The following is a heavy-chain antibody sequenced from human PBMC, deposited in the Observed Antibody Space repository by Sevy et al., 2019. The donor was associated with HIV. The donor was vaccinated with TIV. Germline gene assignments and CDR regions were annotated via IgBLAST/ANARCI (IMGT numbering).Heavy chain of an antibody. Sequence: ASVKVSCKASGYTFTSYGISWVRQAPGQGLEWMGWISAYNGNTNYAQKLQGRVTMTTDTSTSTAYMELRSLRSDDTAGYYCARDPGSNYYDSSGYYYLGYYYYGMDVWGQGTTVTVSS. CDR3: ARDPGSNYYDSSGYYYLGYYYYGMDV. J-gene: IGHJ6*02. CDR2: ISAYNGNT. D-gene: IGHD3-22*01. V-gene: IGHV1-18*01. CDR1: GYTFTSYG.